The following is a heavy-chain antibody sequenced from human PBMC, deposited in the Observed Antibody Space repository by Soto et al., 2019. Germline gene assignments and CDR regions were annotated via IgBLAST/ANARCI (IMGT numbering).Heavy chain of an antibody. CDR1: GFTFSDYY. Sequence: QVQLLESGGGLVKPGGSLRLSCAASGFTFSDYYMSWIRQAPGKGLELVSYISNSGRTLYYADSMKGRLTISRDNAKNSLFLQMNSLRSEDTAVYYCARDLVAVSGGGYRSSSGGYFFDFWGQGTLVTVSS. D-gene: IGHD6-6*01. V-gene: IGHV3-11*01. CDR2: ISNSGRTL. CDR3: ARDLVAVSGGGYRSSSGGYFFDF. J-gene: IGHJ4*02.